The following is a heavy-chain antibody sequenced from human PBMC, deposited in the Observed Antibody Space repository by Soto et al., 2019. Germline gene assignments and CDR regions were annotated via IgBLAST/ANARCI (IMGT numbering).Heavy chain of an antibody. CDR3: ARDNNAYSRLASDYYYDVDV. CDR2: IWFDGNNK. J-gene: IGHJ6*02. Sequence: LRLSCAASRFSFDTYVIHWVRQAPGKGLEWVALIWFDGNNKYYADSVRGRFTISRDNSKNMLFLQMNSLTADDTAVYYCARDNNAYSRLASDYYYDVDVWGQGTAVTVSS. V-gene: IGHV3-33*01. D-gene: IGHD6-6*01. CDR1: RFSFDTYV.